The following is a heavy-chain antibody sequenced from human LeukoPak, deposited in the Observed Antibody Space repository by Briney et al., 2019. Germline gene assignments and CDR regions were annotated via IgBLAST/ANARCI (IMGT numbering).Heavy chain of an antibody. Sequence: SETLSLTCALYGGSFSGYYWSWIRQPPGKGLEWIGEINHSGSTNYNPSLKSRVTISVDTSKNQFSLKLSSVTAADTAVYYCARRRVVVVAATVPSLKRYWYFDLWGRGTLVTVSS. CDR2: INHSGST. D-gene: IGHD2-15*01. CDR3: ARRRVVVVAATVPSLKRYWYFDL. CDR1: GGSFSGYY. V-gene: IGHV4-34*01. J-gene: IGHJ2*01.